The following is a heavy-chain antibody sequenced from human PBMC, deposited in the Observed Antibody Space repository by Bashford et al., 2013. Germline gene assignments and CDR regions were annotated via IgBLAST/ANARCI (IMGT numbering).Heavy chain of an antibody. V-gene: IGHV4-61*01. CDR3: AREAGSYSLYYFDY. D-gene: IGHD3-10*01. J-gene: IGHJ4*02. CDR2: IYYSGST. CDR1: GGSVSSGTYY. Sequence: SETLSLICTVSGGSVSSGTYYWSWIRQPPGKGLEWIGYIYYSGSTNYNPSLKTRVTISVDTSKNQFSLKLSSVTAADTAVYYCAREAGSYSLYYFDYWGQGTLVTVSS.